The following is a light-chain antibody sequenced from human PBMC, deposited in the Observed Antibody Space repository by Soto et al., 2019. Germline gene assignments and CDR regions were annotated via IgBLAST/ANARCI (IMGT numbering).Light chain of an antibody. CDR1: MRDVGAYNL. Sequence: QSALTQPASVSGSAGQSITISCSGTMRDVGAYNLVSWYQQHPGTAPKLIIYEVRNRPSGISSRFSGSRSGNTASLTISGLQPEDEGDYYCTSYATGDTFPFGGGTKLTVL. V-gene: IGLV2-14*01. CDR2: EVR. J-gene: IGLJ2*01. CDR3: TSYATGDTFP.